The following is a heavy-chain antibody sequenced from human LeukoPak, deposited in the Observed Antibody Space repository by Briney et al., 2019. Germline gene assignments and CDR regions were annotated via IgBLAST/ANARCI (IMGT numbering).Heavy chain of an antibody. D-gene: IGHD4-17*01. CDR2: INHSGST. J-gene: IGHJ4*02. CDR1: GGSFSGYY. CDR3: ARVPTTYDYGVNIDY. Sequence: PSETLSPTCAVYGGSFSGYYWSWIRQPPGKGLEWIGEINHSGSTNYNPSLKSRVTISVDTSKDQFSLKLSSVTAADTAVYYCARVPTTYDYGVNIDYWGQGTLVTVSS. V-gene: IGHV4-34*01.